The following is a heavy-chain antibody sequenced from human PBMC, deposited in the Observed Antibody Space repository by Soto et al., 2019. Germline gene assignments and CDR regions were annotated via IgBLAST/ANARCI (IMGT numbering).Heavy chain of an antibody. CDR3: VRVLDGNYPPDF. V-gene: IGHV1-46*01. Sequence: GASVKVFCKTSGYTFTSYYVQWVRHAPGQGLEWIGIINPGGVTTTYAQKFQGRVSITRDTSTSTVHMELSDLRFEDTAIYFCVRVLDGNYPPDFWGQGTQVTVSS. D-gene: IGHD3-16*02. J-gene: IGHJ4*02. CDR2: INPGGVTT. CDR1: GYTFTSYY.